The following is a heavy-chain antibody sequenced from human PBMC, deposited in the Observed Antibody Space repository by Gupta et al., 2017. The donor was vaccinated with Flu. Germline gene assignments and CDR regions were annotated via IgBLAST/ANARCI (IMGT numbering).Heavy chain of an antibody. J-gene: IGHJ4*02. CDR1: GGSISSSSYY. CDR2: IYYSGST. D-gene: IGHD1-26*01. Sequence: QLQLQESGPGLVKPSETLSLTCTVSGGSISSSSYYWGWIRQPPGKGLEWIGSIYYSGSTYYNPSLKSRVTISVDTSKNQFSLKLSSVTAADTAVYYCARQKRSGSYYDFDYWGQGTLVTVSS. CDR3: ARQKRSGSYYDFDY. V-gene: IGHV4-39*01.